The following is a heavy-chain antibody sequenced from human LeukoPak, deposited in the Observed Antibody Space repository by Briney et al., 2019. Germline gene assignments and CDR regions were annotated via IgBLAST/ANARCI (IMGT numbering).Heavy chain of an antibody. Sequence: PGGSLRLSCAASGFTFSNAWMSWVRQAPGKGLEWVSVIWYDGSNKYYADSVKGRFTISRDNSKNTLYLQMNSLRAQDTAVYYCARELLGQWRSTDDAFDIWGHGAMGTVSS. D-gene: IGHD6-19*01. CDR2: IWYDGSNK. V-gene: IGHV3-33*08. CDR3: ARELLGQWRSTDDAFDI. CDR1: GFTFSNAW. J-gene: IGHJ3*02.